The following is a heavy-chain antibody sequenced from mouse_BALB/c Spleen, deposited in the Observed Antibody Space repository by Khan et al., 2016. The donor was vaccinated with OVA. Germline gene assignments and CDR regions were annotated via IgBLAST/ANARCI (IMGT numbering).Heavy chain of an antibody. V-gene: IGHV3-2*02. CDR3: ARGNYYGYAMDY. Sequence: EVQLQESGPGLVKPSQSLSLTCTVTGYSITSNYAWNWIRQFPGNKLEWMGYISSSGTTSYNPSLKSRISIIRDTSKNQFFLQLNSVTTEDTATYYCARGNYYGYAMDYWGQGTSVTVSS. D-gene: IGHD1-1*01. CDR1: GYSITSNYA. CDR2: ISSSGTT. J-gene: IGHJ4*01.